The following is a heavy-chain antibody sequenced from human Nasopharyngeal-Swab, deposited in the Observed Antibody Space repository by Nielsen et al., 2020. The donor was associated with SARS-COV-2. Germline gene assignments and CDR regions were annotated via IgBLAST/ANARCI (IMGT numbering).Heavy chain of an antibody. CDR2: IIPIFGTA. CDR3: ARDTSRFIAVAGTQLGAFDI. J-gene: IGHJ3*02. CDR1: GGIFSSYA. V-gene: IGHV1-69*13. Sequence: SVKVSCKASGGIFSSYAISWVRQAPGQGLEWMGGIIPIFGTANYAQKFQGRVTITADESTSTAYMELSSLRSEDTAVYYCARDTSRFIAVAGTQLGAFDIWGQGTMVTVSS. D-gene: IGHD6-19*01.